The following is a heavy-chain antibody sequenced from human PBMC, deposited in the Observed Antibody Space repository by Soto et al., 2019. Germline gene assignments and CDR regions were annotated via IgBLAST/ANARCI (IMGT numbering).Heavy chain of an antibody. D-gene: IGHD2-15*01. CDR1: GYTLSEVS. CDR2: FDPENDET. CDR3: AIAAYCSGATCYSDSNWFDP. V-gene: IGHV1-24*01. Sequence: ASVKVSCKVSGYTLSEVSIHWVRQTPGKGLEWIGGFDPENDETSYAQNFQGRVTLTEDTSTDTAYLELSSLRSEDTAIYYCAIAAYCSGATCYSDSNWFDPWGQGTLVTVSS. J-gene: IGHJ5*02.